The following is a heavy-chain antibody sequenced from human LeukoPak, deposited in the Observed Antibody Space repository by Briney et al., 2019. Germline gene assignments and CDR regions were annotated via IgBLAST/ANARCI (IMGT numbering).Heavy chain of an antibody. CDR1: GFTFSSYG. CDR2: IRYGGSNK. J-gene: IGHJ5*02. CDR3: AKDVLPVVVIAIPQGP. Sequence: GGSLRLSCAASGFTFSSYGMHWVRQAPGKGLEWVAFIRYGGSNKYYADSVKGRFTISRDNSKNTLYLQMNSLRAEDTAVYYCAKDVLPVVVIAIPQGPWGQGTLVTVSS. V-gene: IGHV3-30*02. D-gene: IGHD2-21*01.